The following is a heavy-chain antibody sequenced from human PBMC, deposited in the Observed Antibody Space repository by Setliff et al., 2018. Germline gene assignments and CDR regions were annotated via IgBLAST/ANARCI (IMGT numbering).Heavy chain of an antibody. J-gene: IGHJ4*02. D-gene: IGHD3-22*01. V-gene: IGHV5-51*01. CDR2: IDPGDSET. Sequence: GESLKISCKGSGYSFISYWIGWVRQMPGKGLEWIGIIDPGDSETKYSPSFQGRISISADKSINTAYLHWSSLKASDTAIYYCARRDNYYGSTGYSYYFDDWGQGTLVTVSS. CDR1: GYSFISYW. CDR3: ARRDNYYGSTGYSYYFDD.